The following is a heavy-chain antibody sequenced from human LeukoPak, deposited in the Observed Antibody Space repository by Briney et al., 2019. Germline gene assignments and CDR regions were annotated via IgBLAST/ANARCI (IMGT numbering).Heavy chain of an antibody. J-gene: IGHJ5*02. Sequence: PSETLSLTCTVSGGSISSSSYYWGRIRQPPGKGLEWIGSIYYSGSTYYNPSLKSRVTISVDTSKNQFSLKLSSVTAADTAVYYCARVANIVVVVAATENWFDPWGQGTLVTVSS. D-gene: IGHD2-15*01. CDR1: GGSISSSSYY. CDR3: ARVANIVVVVAATENWFDP. V-gene: IGHV4-39*01. CDR2: IYYSGST.